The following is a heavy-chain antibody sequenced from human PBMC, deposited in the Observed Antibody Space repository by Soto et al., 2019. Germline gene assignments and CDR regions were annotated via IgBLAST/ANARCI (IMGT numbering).Heavy chain of an antibody. V-gene: IGHV4-59*08. CDR3: ARVVVSYGDYELVPFIGY. J-gene: IGHJ4*02. CDR2: IYYSGST. Sequence: GKELEWIGYIYYSGSTNYNPSLKSRVTISVDTSKTQFSLKLSYVTAADTAVYYCARVVVSYGDYELVPFIGYWGQGPLGTVPS. D-gene: IGHD4-17*01.